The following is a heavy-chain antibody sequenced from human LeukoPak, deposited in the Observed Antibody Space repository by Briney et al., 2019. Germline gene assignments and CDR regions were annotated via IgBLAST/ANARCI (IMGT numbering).Heavy chain of an antibody. D-gene: IGHD6-13*01. CDR3: ARELSSSWYGNWFDP. J-gene: IGHJ5*02. V-gene: IGHV4-4*07. CDR1: GGSISSYY. CDR2: IYTSGST. Sequence: PSETLSLTCTVSGGSISSYYWSWIRQPAGKGLEWIGRIYTSGSTNYNPSLKSRVTMSVDTSKNQFSLKLSSVTAADTAVYYCARELSSSWYGNWFDPWGQGTLVTVSS.